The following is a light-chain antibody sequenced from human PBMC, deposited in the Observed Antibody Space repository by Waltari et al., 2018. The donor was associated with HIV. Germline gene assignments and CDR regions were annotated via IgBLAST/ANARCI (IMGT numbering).Light chain of an antibody. V-gene: IGKV4-1*01. J-gene: IGKJ3*01. CDR3: QQYYTVPLT. CDR1: QSVFFSSNHKNF. CDR2: WAS. Sequence: DIVMTQSPDSLAVSLGERATINCKSSQSVFFSSNHKNFLAWYQQKPGQAPKLLISWASTRESGVPARFSGSGSGTDFTLTISSLQPGDVAVYFCQQYYTVPLTFGPGTKVEIK.